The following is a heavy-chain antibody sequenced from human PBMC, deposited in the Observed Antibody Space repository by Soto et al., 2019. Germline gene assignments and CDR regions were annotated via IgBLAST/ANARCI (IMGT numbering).Heavy chain of an antibody. CDR2: IYHSGST. D-gene: IGHD4-17*01. V-gene: IGHV4-30-2*01. CDR3: ARTTTVESYYFDY. J-gene: IGHJ4*02. CDR1: GGSISSGGYS. Sequence: QLQLQESGSGLVKPSQTLSLTCAVSGGSISSGGYSWSWIRQPPGKGLEWIGYIYHSGSTYYNPSLKIRVTISVDRSKNQFSLKLSSVTAADTAVYYCARTTTVESYYFDYWGQGTLVTVSS.